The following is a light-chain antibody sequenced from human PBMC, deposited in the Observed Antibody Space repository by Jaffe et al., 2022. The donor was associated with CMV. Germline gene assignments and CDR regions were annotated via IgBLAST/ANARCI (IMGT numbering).Light chain of an antibody. CDR1: QSIGPF. Sequence: DVQMTQSPSSLSASLGDRITITCRASQSIGPFLNWYQLKSGKAPKLLIYAASTLQSGVPSRFSGSGSGTDFTLTITTLQPEDCATYYCQQSANSPYTFGQGTRVE. J-gene: IGKJ1*01. V-gene: IGKV1-39*01. CDR3: QQSANSPYT. CDR2: AAS.